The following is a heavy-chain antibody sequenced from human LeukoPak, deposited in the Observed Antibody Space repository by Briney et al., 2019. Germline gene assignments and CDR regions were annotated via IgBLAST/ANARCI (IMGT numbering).Heavy chain of an antibody. V-gene: IGHV3-7*01. J-gene: IGHJ4*02. CDR2: IKQDGSEK. CDR3: ARGGPLGY. Sequence: PGGSLRLSCAASGFTFSSYSMSWVRQAPGKGLGWVANIKQDGSEKYYVDSVKGRFTISRDNAKNSLYLQMNSLRAEDTAVYYCARGGPLGYWGQGTLVTVSS. CDR1: GFTFSSYS.